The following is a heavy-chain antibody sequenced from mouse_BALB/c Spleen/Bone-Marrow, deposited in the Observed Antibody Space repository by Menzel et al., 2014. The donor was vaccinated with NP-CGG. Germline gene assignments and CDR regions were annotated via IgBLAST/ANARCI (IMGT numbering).Heavy chain of an antibody. Sequence: EVKVEESGAELVKPGVSVKLSCTASGFNIKDTYMHWVKQRPEQGLEWIGRIDPANGNTKYDPKFQGKATITADTSSNTAYLQLSSLTSEDTAVYYCASYYSVSRGFAFWSQGTLVTISA. J-gene: IGHJ3*01. V-gene: IGHV14-3*02. CDR3: ASYYSVSRGFAF. CDR1: GFNIKDTY. CDR2: IDPANGNT. D-gene: IGHD1-1*01.